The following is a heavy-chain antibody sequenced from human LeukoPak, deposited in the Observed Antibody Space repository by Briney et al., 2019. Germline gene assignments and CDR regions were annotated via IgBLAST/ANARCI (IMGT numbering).Heavy chain of an antibody. D-gene: IGHD2-2*01. CDR2: IKQDGSEK. Sequence: PGGSLRLSCAASGFTFSSYWMSWVRQAPGKGLEWVANIKQDGSEKYYVDSVKGRFTISRDNAKNSLYLQMNSLRAEDTAVYYCARDGVVKDCSSTSCPPTYWGQGTLVTVSS. CDR1: GFTFSSYW. CDR3: ARDGVVKDCSSTSCPPTY. V-gene: IGHV3-7*01. J-gene: IGHJ4*02.